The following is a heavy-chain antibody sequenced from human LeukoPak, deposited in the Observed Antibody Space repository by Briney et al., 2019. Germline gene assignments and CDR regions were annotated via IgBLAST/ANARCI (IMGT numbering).Heavy chain of an antibody. V-gene: IGHV3-30*04. D-gene: IGHD3-10*01. Sequence: QPGGSLRPSCAASGFTFSSYAMHWVRQAPGKGLEWVAVISYDGSNKYYADPVKGRFTISRDNSKNTLYLQMNSLRAEDTAVYYCASGYYGSGSLIPFDYWGQGTLVTVSS. CDR2: ISYDGSNK. CDR3: ASGYYGSGSLIPFDY. CDR1: GFTFSSYA. J-gene: IGHJ4*02.